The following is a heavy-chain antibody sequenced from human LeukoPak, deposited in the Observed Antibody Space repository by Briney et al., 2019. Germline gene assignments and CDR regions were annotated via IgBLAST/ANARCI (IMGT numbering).Heavy chain of an antibody. Sequence: GGSLRLSCAASGFTFSTYWMHWVRQAPGEGLVWVSRIKSDGSDTSYADSVKGRFTISRDNAKNTLYLQMNSLRAEDTAVYYCAPNWGTGYWGQGTLVTVSS. V-gene: IGHV3-74*01. D-gene: IGHD7-27*01. CDR2: IKSDGSDT. CDR1: GFTFSTYW. J-gene: IGHJ4*02. CDR3: APNWGTGY.